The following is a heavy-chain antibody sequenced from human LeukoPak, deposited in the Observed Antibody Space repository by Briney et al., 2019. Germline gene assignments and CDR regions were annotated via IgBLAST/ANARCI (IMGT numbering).Heavy chain of an antibody. J-gene: IGHJ6*03. CDR3: AKELGYCSGGSCYNYYFMDV. CDR2: ISYDGSNE. CDR1: GFTFSSHG. D-gene: IGHD2-15*01. Sequence: PGGSLRLSCAASGFTFSSHGMHWVRQAPGKGLEWVAVISYDGSNEYYADSVKGRFTISRDNSQNTLYLQMNSLRAEDTAVYYCAKELGYCSGGSCYNYYFMDVWGKGTTVTVSS. V-gene: IGHV3-30*18.